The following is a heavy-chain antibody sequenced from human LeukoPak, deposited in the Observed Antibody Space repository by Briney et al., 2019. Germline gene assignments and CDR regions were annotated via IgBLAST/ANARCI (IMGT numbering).Heavy chain of an antibody. D-gene: IGHD3-22*01. CDR1: GFSFKSYG. CDR3: ALKTRYYYDSSGYYYG. CDR2: IRFDGSNQ. J-gene: IGHJ4*02. Sequence: GGSLRLSCAASGFSFKSYGMHWVRQAPGKGLEWVASIRFDGSNQYYADSVKGRFTISRDNAKNSLYLQMNSLRAEDTAVYYCALKTRYYYDSSGYYYGWGQGTLVTVSS. V-gene: IGHV3-30*02.